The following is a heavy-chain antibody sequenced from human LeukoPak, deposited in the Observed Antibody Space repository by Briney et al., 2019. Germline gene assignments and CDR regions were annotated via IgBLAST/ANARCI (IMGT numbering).Heavy chain of an antibody. CDR2: IREDGSEQ. J-gene: IGHJ4*02. V-gene: IGHV3-7*01. CDR3: AKIAPFHYYDSSGRPYYFDY. D-gene: IGHD3-22*01. CDR1: GFTFSSYS. Sequence: PGGSLRLSCAASGFTFSSYSMNWVRQAPGKGLEWVANIREDGSEQYYVDSVKGRFTISRDNAKHSLFLQMNSLRAEDTAVYYCAKIAPFHYYDSSGRPYYFDYWGQGTLVTVSS.